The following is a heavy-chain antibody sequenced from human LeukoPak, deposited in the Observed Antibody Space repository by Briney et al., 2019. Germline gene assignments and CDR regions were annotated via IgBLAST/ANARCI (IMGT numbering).Heavy chain of an antibody. CDR2: IKPDGSES. CDR3: ARDREGDYIWGSYRPDWFDP. CDR1: GFTFRSHW. D-gene: IGHD3-16*02. J-gene: IGHJ5*02. V-gene: IGHV3-7*01. Sequence: PGGSLRLSCAASGFTFRSHWMTWVRQAPGKGLEWVANIKPDGSESYYVDSVMGRFSISRDNAKNSLYLQMNSLRAEDTAVYYCARDREGDYIWGSYRPDWFDPWGQGTLVTVSS.